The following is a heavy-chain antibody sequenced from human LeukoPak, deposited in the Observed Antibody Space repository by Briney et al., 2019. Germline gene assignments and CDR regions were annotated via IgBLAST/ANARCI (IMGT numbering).Heavy chain of an antibody. CDR2: IYYSGST. CDR1: GGSISSSSYY. D-gene: IGHD1-26*01. Sequence: PSQTLSLTCTVSGGSISSSSYYWGWIRQPPGKGLEWIGSIYYSGSTYYNPSLKSQVTISVDTSKNQFSLKLSSVTAADTAVYYCARHLVGATKYYFDYWGQGTLVTVSS. CDR3: ARHLVGATKYYFDY. J-gene: IGHJ4*02. V-gene: IGHV4-39*01.